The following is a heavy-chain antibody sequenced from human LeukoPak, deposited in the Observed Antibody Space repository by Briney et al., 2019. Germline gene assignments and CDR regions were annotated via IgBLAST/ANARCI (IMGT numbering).Heavy chain of an antibody. CDR3: ARGVEWLSNYYMDV. D-gene: IGHD3-3*01. Sequence: PSETLSLTCTVSRGSISDYYWSWIRQPQPEGLEWIGYIYYSGSTNYNPSLKSRVTISLDTSKNQFSLNLNSVTAADTAVYYCARGVEWLSNYYMDVWGKGTTVTVSS. J-gene: IGHJ6*03. CDR2: IYYSGST. CDR1: RGSISDYY. V-gene: IGHV4-59*01.